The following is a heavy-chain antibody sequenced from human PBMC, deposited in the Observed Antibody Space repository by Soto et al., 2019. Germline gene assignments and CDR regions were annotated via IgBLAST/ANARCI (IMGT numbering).Heavy chain of an antibody. J-gene: IGHJ6*02. D-gene: IGHD1-26*01. Sequence: PSETLSPTSTISGGAISNSNWRRWVRQPPGRGLEWIGEIYHSGSTNYNPSLKSRVTISVDKSKNQFSLKLSSVTAADTAVYYCARVRGSYYYGMDVWGQGTTVT. V-gene: IGHV4-4*02. CDR1: GGAISNSNW. CDR3: ARVRGSYYYGMDV. CDR2: IYHSGST.